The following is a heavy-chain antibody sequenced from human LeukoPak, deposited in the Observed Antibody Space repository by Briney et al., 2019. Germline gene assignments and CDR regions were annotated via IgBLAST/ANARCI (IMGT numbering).Heavy chain of an antibody. D-gene: IGHD4-23*01. CDR3: ARDADDYGGNYADY. CDR1: GYTFTSYG. Sequence: ASVKVSCKASGYTFTSYGISWVRQAPGQGLEWMGWISAYNGNTNYAQKLQGRVTMTTDTSTSTAYMELSSLRSEDTAVYYCARDADDYGGNYADYWGQGTLVTVSS. J-gene: IGHJ4*02. CDR2: ISAYNGNT. V-gene: IGHV1-18*01.